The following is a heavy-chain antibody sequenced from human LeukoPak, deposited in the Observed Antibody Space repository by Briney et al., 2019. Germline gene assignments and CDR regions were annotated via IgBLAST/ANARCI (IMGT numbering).Heavy chain of an antibody. CDR1: GFTSTSSA. Sequence: ASVKVSCKASGFTSTSSAMQWVRQARGQRLEWIGWIVVGSGNANYAQKFQERVTITRDMSTSTAYMELSSLRSEDTAVYYCAAAYYYDSSGYSWGQGTLVTVSS. CDR2: IVVGSGNA. J-gene: IGHJ5*02. CDR3: AAAYYYDSSGYS. V-gene: IGHV1-58*02. D-gene: IGHD3-22*01.